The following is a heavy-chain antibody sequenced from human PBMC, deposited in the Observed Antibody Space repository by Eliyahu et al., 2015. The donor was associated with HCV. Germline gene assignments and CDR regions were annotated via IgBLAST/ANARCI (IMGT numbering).Heavy chain of an antibody. V-gene: IGHV3-73*02. CDR1: GFTFSGSA. Sequence: EVQLVESGGGLVQPGGSLKLSCAASGFTFSGSAXHWVRQASGKGLEWVGXIRSKANSYATAYAASVKGRFTISRDDSKNTAYLQMNSLKTEDTAVYYCTRVLPDCSSTSCYLTYHYYYGMDVWGQGTTVTVSS. CDR3: TRVLPDCSSTSCYLTYHYYYGMDV. J-gene: IGHJ6*02. CDR2: IRSKANSYAT. D-gene: IGHD2-2*01.